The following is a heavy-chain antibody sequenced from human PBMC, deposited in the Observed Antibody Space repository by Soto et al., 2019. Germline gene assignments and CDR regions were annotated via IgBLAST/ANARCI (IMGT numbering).Heavy chain of an antibody. CDR1: GYTITSCS. Sequence: SVEASSEAPGYTITSCSMHWARQDHGQRLEWMGWINAGNGNTKYSQKFQGRVTITRDTSASTAYMEMSSLRSEDTAVYYCARGGITIVGVVRHGKYEVFDPLGQGTLVTVSS. CDR3: ARGGITIVGVVRHGKYEVFDP. J-gene: IGHJ5*02. CDR2: INAGNGNT. D-gene: IGHD3-3*01. V-gene: IGHV1-3*01.